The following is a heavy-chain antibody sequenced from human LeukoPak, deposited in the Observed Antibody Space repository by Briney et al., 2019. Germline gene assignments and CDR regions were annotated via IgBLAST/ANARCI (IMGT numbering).Heavy chain of an antibody. D-gene: IGHD2-15*01. CDR3: AKVAVASSYSFYSMDV. J-gene: IGHJ6*02. CDR2: ISGSGGNT. Sequence: GGSLRLSCAASGFTFSSYSMSWVRQAPGKGLEWVSGISGSGGNTYYADSVKGRFTVSRDNSKNTLYLQMNSLRAEDTAVYYCAKVAVASSYSFYSMDVWGQGTSVTVSS. CDR1: GFTFSSYS. V-gene: IGHV3-23*01.